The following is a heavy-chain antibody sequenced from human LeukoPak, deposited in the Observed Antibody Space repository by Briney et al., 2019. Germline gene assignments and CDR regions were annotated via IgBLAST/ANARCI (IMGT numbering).Heavy chain of an antibody. Sequence: PGGSLRLSCAASGFTVSSNYMSWVRQAPGKGLEWVSVIYSGGSTYYADSVKGRFTISRDNSKNTLYLQMNSQRAEDTAVYYCARDGPIAVAGTYFDYWGQGTLVTVSS. CDR3: ARDGPIAVAGTYFDY. CDR1: GFTVSSNY. J-gene: IGHJ4*02. CDR2: IYSGGST. D-gene: IGHD6-19*01. V-gene: IGHV3-66*01.